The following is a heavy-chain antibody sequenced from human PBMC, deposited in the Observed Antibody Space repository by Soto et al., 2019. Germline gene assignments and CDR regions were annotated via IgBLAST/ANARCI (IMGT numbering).Heavy chain of an antibody. D-gene: IGHD6-13*01. CDR1: GGSFSGYY. CDR3: ARGWVFDY. Sequence: PSETLSLTCAVYGGSFSGYYWSWIRQPPGKGLEWIGEINHSGSTNYNPSLKSRVTISVDTSKNQLPLKLSSVTAADTAVYYCARGWVFDYWGQGTLVTVS. V-gene: IGHV4-34*01. J-gene: IGHJ4*02. CDR2: INHSGST.